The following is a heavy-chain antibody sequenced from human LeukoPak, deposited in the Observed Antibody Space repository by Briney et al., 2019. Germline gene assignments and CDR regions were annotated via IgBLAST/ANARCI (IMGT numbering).Heavy chain of an antibody. Sequence: GGSLRLSCAASGFTFSSYWMSWVRQAPGKGLEWVSSISSNSTYIYYADSLKGRFTTSRDNAKNSLYLQMNSLRAEDSAVYYCASPRYCSGGTCYGWAYWGQGTLVTVSS. J-gene: IGHJ4*02. CDR2: ISSNSTYI. D-gene: IGHD2-15*01. CDR1: GFTFSSYW. CDR3: ASPRYCSGGTCYGWAY. V-gene: IGHV3-21*01.